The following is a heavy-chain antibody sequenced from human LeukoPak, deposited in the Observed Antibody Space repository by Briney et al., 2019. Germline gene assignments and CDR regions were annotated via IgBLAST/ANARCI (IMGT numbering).Heavy chain of an antibody. Sequence: GGSLRLSCAASGFTFSSYAMSWVRQAPGKGLEWVSVISGSGGSTYYADAVKGRFTISRDNPENTLYLQMNSLRVEDTAVYYCASDWGSSGWYNWFDPWGQGTLVTVSS. V-gene: IGHV3-23*01. D-gene: IGHD6-19*01. CDR1: GFTFSSYA. CDR3: ASDWGSSGWYNWFDP. J-gene: IGHJ5*02. CDR2: ISGSGGST.